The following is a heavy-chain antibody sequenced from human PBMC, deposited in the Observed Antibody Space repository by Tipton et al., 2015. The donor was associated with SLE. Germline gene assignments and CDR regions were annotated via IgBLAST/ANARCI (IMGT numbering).Heavy chain of an antibody. Sequence: SLRLSCAASGFTFTTYDMSWVRQAPGMGLEWVSGISSTGGSTFYADSVKGRFTISKDNSKNTLYLQMNSLRAQETAIYYCAKKLTASGYDWWGQGTLVTVSS. J-gene: IGHJ4*02. CDR2: ISSTGGST. CDR1: GFTFTTYD. D-gene: IGHD5-12*01. CDR3: AKKLTASGYDW. V-gene: IGHV3-23*01.